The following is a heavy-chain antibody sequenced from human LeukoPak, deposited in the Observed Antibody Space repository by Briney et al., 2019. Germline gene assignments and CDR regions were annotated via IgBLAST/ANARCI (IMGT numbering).Heavy chain of an antibody. CDR1: GFTFSSYA. Sequence: GGSLRPSCAASGFTFSSYAMSWVRQAPGKGLEWVSAISGSGGSTYYADSVKGRFSISRDNSKNTLYLQLNSLRAEDTAVYYCAKEKAGYCSSTSCFDGYDYWGQGTLVTVSS. J-gene: IGHJ4*02. CDR2: ISGSGGST. V-gene: IGHV3-23*01. CDR3: AKEKAGYCSSTSCFDGYDY. D-gene: IGHD2-2*01.